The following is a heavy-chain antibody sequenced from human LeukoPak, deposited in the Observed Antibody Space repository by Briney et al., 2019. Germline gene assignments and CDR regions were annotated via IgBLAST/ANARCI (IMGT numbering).Heavy chain of an antibody. Sequence: PGGSLRLSCAASGFTFSSYGMLWVRQAPGKGLEWVAFIRYDGSNKYYADSVKGRFTISRDNSKNTLYLQMNSLRAEDTAVYYCAKEFLKAVLHWGQGTLVTVSS. V-gene: IGHV3-30*02. CDR1: GFTFSSYG. CDR3: AKEFLKAVLH. CDR2: IRYDGSNK. D-gene: IGHD2/OR15-2a*01. J-gene: IGHJ4*02.